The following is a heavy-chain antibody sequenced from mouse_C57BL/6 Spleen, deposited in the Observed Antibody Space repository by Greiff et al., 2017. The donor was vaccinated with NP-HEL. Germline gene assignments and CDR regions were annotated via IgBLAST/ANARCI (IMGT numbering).Heavy chain of an antibody. D-gene: IGHD2-4*01. CDR2: IWRGGST. Sequence: VKLVESGPGLVQPSQSLSITCTVSGFSLTSYGVHWVRQSPGKGLEWLGVIWRGGSTDYNAAFMSRLSITKDNSKSQVFFKMNSLQADDTAIYYCAKGDDYYYYAMDYWGQGTSVTVSS. J-gene: IGHJ4*01. V-gene: IGHV2-5*01. CDR1: GFSLTSYG. CDR3: AKGDDYYYYAMDY.